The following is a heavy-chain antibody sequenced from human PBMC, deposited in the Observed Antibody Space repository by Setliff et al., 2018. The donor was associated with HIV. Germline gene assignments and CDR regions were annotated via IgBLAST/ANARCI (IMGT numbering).Heavy chain of an antibody. CDR2: IYTTGST. V-gene: IGHV4-61*02. Sequence: SETLSLTCTVSGGSISSSSFYWTWIRQPAGKGLEWIGRIYTTGSTNYNPSLKSRVTISVDTSKNQFSLKLSSVTAADTAVYYCARQDQYDDSGYYVGFYGMDVWGQGTTVTVAS. CDR1: GGSISSSSFY. D-gene: IGHD3-22*01. CDR3: ARQDQYDDSGYYVGFYGMDV. J-gene: IGHJ6*02.